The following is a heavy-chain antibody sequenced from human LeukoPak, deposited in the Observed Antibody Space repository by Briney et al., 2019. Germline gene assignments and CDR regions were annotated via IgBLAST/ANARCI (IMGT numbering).Heavy chain of an antibody. CDR1: GFTFSSYS. CDR2: ISSSSSYI. J-gene: IGHJ5*02. Sequence: PGGSLRLSCAASGFTFSSYSMNWVRQAPGKGLEWVSSISSSSSYIYYADSVRGRFTIARDNAKNSLYLQMISLRAEDTAVYYCARDDCSSTSCYDHNWFDPWGQGTLVTVSS. D-gene: IGHD2-2*01. V-gene: IGHV3-21*01. CDR3: ARDDCSSTSCYDHNWFDP.